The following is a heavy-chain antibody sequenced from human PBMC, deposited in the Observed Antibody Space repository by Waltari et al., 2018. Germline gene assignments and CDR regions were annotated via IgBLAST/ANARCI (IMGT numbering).Heavy chain of an antibody. CDR2: DRTNNGLT. CDR3: ARDLLIAVVAVDADEMDGYYHMDV. D-gene: IGHD2-21*02. CDR1: GYSCTNYG. V-gene: IGHV1-18*01. J-gene: IGHJ6*02. Sequence: QLVQSGAEVTKSGASVKGACKASGYSCTNYGFTWVRPYPGQGVEGVGGDRTNNGLTNFAAKHQDRVSMTTDTSTNTAYMELRALGSDDTAIYYCARDLLIAVVAVDADEMDGYYHMDVWGHGTAVTVSS.